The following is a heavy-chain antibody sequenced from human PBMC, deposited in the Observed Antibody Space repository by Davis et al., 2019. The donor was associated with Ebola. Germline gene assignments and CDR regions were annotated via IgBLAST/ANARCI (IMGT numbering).Heavy chain of an antibody. J-gene: IGHJ6*03. CDR3: AKVGGTTGTTGQPDDYYYYYYMDV. V-gene: IGHV3-23*01. CDR2: ISGSGGST. D-gene: IGHD1-1*01. CDR1: GFTFSSYA. Sequence: PGGSLRLSCAASGFTFSSYAMSWVRQAPGKGLEWVSAISGSGGSTYYADSVKGRFTISRDNSKNTLYLQMNSLRAEDTAVYYCAKVGGTTGTTGQPDDYYYYYYMDVWGKGTTVTVSS.